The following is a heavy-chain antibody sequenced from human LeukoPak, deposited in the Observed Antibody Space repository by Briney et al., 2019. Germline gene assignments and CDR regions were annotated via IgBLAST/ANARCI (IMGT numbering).Heavy chain of an antibody. CDR3: ARPQGPWFDAFEF. CDR2: IHSTGST. V-gene: IGHV4-4*08. CDR1: VASFNTYY. Sequence: SETLSLTCTISVASFNTYYWNWIRQSPGKELEWIGSIHSTGSTKYNPALKSRVTISLDTFKRQFSLQLTSVTAADTAVYYCARPQGPWFDAFEFWGQGTMVTVSP. D-gene: IGHD3-22*01. J-gene: IGHJ3*01.